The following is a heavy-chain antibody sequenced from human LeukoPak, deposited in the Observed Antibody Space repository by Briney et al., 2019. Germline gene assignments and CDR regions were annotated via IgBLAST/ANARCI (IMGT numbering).Heavy chain of an antibody. Sequence: GASVTVSCKASGYTFTSYDINWVRQATGQGLEWMGWMNPNSGGTNYAQKFQGWVTMTRDTSISTAYMELSRLRSDDTAVYYCAREAAATITDAFDIWGQGTMVTVSS. D-gene: IGHD5-12*01. V-gene: IGHV1-2*04. CDR3: AREAAATITDAFDI. J-gene: IGHJ3*02. CDR2: MNPNSGGT. CDR1: GYTFTSYD.